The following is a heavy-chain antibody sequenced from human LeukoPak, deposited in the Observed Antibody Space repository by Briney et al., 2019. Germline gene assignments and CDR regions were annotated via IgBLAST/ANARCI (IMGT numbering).Heavy chain of an antibody. V-gene: IGHV3-23*01. D-gene: IGHD3-3*01. CDR1: GFTFSSYA. CDR2: ISGSGGST. CDR3: AKGVRRYDFWSGSPFDY. Sequence: GGSLRLSCAASGFTFSSYAMSWVRQAPGKGLEWVSAISGSGGSTYYADSVKGRFTISRDNSKNTLYLQMNSLRAEGTAVYYCAKGVRRYDFWSGSPFDYWGQGTLVTVSS. J-gene: IGHJ4*02.